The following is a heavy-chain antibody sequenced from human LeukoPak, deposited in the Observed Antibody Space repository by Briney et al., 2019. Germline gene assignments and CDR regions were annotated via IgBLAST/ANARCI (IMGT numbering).Heavy chain of an antibody. J-gene: IGHJ6*03. Sequence: SETLSLTCTVSDFSISSHYWSWIRQTPGKGLEWIGYFYYSGSTNYSPSLKSRVTISGDTSKNQFSLQLSSVTAADTAVYFCARGKSSWSYYYYMDVWGKGTTVTVSS. V-gene: IGHV4-59*11. D-gene: IGHD6-13*01. CDR2: FYYSGST. CDR1: DFSISSHY. CDR3: ARGKSSWSYYYYMDV.